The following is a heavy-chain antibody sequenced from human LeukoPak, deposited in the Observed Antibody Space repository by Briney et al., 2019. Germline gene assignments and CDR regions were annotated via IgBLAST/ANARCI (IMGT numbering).Heavy chain of an antibody. Sequence: PGGSLRLSCAASGFTVSSNYMSWVRQAPGKGLEWVSVIYSGGSTYYADSVKGRFTISRDNSKNTLYLQMNSLRAEDTAVYYCARGGPRWLPPVLDYWGQGTLVTVSS. CDR3: ARGGPRWLPPVLDY. D-gene: IGHD5-24*01. CDR1: GFTVSSNY. J-gene: IGHJ4*02. CDR2: IYSGGST. V-gene: IGHV3-66*01.